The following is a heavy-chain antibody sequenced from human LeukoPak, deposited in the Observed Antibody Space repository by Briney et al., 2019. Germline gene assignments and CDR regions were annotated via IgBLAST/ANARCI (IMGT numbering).Heavy chain of an antibody. V-gene: IGHV1-8*01. Sequence: GASVKVSCKASVYTFTSYDINWVRQATGQGLEWMGWMNPNSGNTGYAQKFQGRVTMTRNTSISTAYMELSSLRSEDTAVYYCARGQQLPYAFDIWGQGTMVTVSS. D-gene: IGHD6-13*01. CDR3: ARGQQLPYAFDI. CDR1: VYTFTSYD. J-gene: IGHJ3*02. CDR2: MNPNSGNT.